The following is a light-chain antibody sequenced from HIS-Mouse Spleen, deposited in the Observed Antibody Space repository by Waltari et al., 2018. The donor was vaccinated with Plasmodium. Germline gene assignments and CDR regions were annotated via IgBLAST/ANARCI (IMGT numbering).Light chain of an antibody. J-gene: IGLJ2*01. V-gene: IGLV2-23*01. Sequence: QSALTQPASVSGSPGQSITISCTGTSRDVGSYNLFSWYQQHPGKAPKLMIYEGSKRPSGVSKRFSGSKSGNTASLTISGLQAEDEADYYCCSYAGSSTVVFGGGTKLTVL. CDR1: SRDVGSYNL. CDR2: EGS. CDR3: CSYAGSSTVV.